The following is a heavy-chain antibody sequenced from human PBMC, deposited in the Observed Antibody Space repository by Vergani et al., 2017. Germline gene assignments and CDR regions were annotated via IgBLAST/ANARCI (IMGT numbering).Heavy chain of an antibody. CDR1: GGTFSSYA. Sequence: QVQLVQSGAEVKKPGSSVKVSCKASGGTFSSYAISWVRQAPGQGLEWMGGIIPIFGTANYAQKFQGRVTITADESTSTAYMELSSLRSADTAVYYCATRRTAQLGYWYFDLWGRGTLVTVSS. CDR2: IIPIFGTA. CDR3: ATRRTAQLGYWYFDL. J-gene: IGHJ2*01. V-gene: IGHV1-69*01. D-gene: IGHD6-13*01.